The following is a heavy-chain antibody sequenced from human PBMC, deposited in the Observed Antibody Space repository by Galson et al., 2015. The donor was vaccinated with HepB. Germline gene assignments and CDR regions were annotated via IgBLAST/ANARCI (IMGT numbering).Heavy chain of an antibody. CDR3: ARDRTHYYDTSGYSGAFEI. J-gene: IGHJ3*02. D-gene: IGHD3-22*01. CDR2: IIPTFGTP. V-gene: IGHV1-69*06. CDR1: GGSFNTYA. Sequence: SVKVSCKASGGSFNTYAINWLRQAPGQGLEWVGGIIPTFGTPIYAQRFQDRVTITADKSTSTAYMELSSLTSDDTALYYCARDRTHYYDTSGYSGAFEIWGQGTMVTVSS.